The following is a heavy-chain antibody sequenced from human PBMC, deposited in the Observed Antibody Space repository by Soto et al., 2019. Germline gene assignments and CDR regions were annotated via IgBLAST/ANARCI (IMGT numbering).Heavy chain of an antibody. J-gene: IGHJ5*02. CDR3: ARDGGTSGYDSGWFDP. V-gene: IGHV4-34*01. D-gene: IGHD5-12*01. CDR2: INHSGGT. Sequence: SETLSLTCAVYGGSFSAYYWSWIRQPPGKGLEWIGEINHSGGTSYNPSLKSRVTISVDTSKNQFSLKLSSVTAADTAVYYCARDGGTSGYDSGWFDPWGQGTLVTVSS. CDR1: GGSFSAYY.